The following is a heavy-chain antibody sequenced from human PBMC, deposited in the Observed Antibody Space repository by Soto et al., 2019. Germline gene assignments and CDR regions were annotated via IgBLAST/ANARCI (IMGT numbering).Heavy chain of an antibody. D-gene: IGHD2-15*01. J-gene: IGHJ3*02. V-gene: IGHV2-5*02. CDR3: AQGLTAPGGGADAFDI. Sequence: QITLKESGPTLVKPTQTLTLTCTFSGFSLSSRSVAVGWIRQPQGKALEWLALIFWDDDKRYSPSLKIRLTITKDTSNNQVVLTMSNLDLVDTATYYCAQGLTAPGGGADAFDIWGQGTMVTVSS. CDR2: IFWDDDK. CDR1: GFSLSSRSVA.